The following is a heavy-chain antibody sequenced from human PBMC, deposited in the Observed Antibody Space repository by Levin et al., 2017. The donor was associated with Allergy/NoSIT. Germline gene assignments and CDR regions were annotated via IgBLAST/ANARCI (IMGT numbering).Heavy chain of an antibody. D-gene: IGHD3-10*01. CDR3: ARSSGSGSYRTYYFDY. Sequence: PGGSLRLSCAASGFTFSTYSMNWVRQAPGKGLEWVSFISGGSGYIYYADSVKGRFTISRDNAKNSLYLQMNSLRAEDTAVYYCARSSGSGSYRTYYFDYWGQGTLVTVSS. V-gene: IGHV3-21*01. CDR1: GFTFSTYS. J-gene: IGHJ4*02. CDR2: ISGGSGYI.